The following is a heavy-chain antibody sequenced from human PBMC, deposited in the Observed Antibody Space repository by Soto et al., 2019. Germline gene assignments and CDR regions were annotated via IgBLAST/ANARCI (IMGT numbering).Heavy chain of an antibody. Sequence: SGTLSITCTVSGGSIYTYSWTWLRQPAGKGLEWIGHIYSSGSANYNPSLKSRVSMSVDTSKNQFSLKLNSVTAADTAVYYCATIVGANDYWGQGALVTVS. D-gene: IGHD1-26*01. J-gene: IGHJ4*02. CDR1: GGSIYTYS. CDR2: IYSSGSA. V-gene: IGHV4-4*07. CDR3: ATIVGANDY.